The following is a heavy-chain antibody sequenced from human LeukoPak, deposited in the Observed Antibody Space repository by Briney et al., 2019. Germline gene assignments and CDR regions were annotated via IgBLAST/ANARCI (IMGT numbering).Heavy chain of an antibody. D-gene: IGHD6-19*01. Sequence: SETLSLTCAVYGGSFTGYYWSWIRQPPGHGREWIGEINHSVSTSYNPSLKSRVTISVDTSKYQFSLTLSSVTAADTAWYYRATSYSSGWYAGYYYYIDVWGKGTTVTVSS. CDR1: GGSFTGYY. J-gene: IGHJ6*03. CDR2: INHSVST. V-gene: IGHV4-34*01. CDR3: ATSYSSGWYAGYYYYIDV.